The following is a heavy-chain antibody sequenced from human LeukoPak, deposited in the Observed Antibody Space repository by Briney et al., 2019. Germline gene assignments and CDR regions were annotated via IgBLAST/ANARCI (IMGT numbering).Heavy chain of an antibody. J-gene: IGHJ4*02. CDR2: IKQDGSEK. V-gene: IGHV3-7*01. CDR3: ARDFYDSSGYDG. Sequence: PGGSLRLSCAASGFTFSGYWMSWVRQAPGKGLEWVANIKQDGSEKYYVDSVKGRFTISRDNAKNSLYLQMNSLRAEDTAVYYCARDFYDSSGYDGWGQGTLVTVSS. CDR1: GFTFSGYW. D-gene: IGHD3-22*01.